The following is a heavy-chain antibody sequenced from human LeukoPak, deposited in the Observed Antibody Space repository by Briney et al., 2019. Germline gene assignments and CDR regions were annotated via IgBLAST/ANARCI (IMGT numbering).Heavy chain of an antibody. Sequence: GSLRLSCAASGFTFSSYAMSWVRQAPGKGLEWVSAISGSGGSTYYADSVKGRFTISRDNSKNTLYLQMNSLRAEDTAVYYCANNYDILTGYYYWGRGTLVTVSS. CDR3: ANNYDILTGYYY. CDR1: GFTFSSYA. J-gene: IGHJ4*02. V-gene: IGHV3-23*01. CDR2: ISGSGGST. D-gene: IGHD3-9*01.